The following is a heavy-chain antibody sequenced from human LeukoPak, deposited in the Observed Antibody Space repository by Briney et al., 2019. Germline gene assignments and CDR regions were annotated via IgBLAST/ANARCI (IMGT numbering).Heavy chain of an antibody. V-gene: IGHV3-23*01. CDR2: ICGSGGST. Sequence: RGCLRLSCAASAFTPSSYAISWVRPAPERGLGWVSAICGSGGSTYYADSVKGRSTTSRDNSKTSPQLKMNSLGAEETAVYYCAKRPGTTYPDYWGEGTLVTASS. D-gene: IGHD1-1*01. J-gene: IGHJ4*02. CDR1: AFTPSSYA. CDR3: AKRPGTTYPDY.